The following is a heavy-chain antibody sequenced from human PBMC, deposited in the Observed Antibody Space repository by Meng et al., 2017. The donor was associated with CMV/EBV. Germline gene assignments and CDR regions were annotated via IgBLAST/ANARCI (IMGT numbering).Heavy chain of an antibody. CDR1: GDSFSNYF. CDR3: ARSSYCNTIPRTLLRADYFYGFDV. V-gene: IGHV4-34*01. Sequence: AETLSLTCAVYGDSFSNYFWNWVRQPPGKGLEWIGEINNKASTNYNPSLKSRVTMSVDTSKNQFSLKLTSVTAADTAVYYYARSSYCNTIPRTLLRADYFYGFDVWGQGTTVTVSS. J-gene: IGHJ6*02. D-gene: IGHD2/OR15-2a*01. CDR2: INNKAST.